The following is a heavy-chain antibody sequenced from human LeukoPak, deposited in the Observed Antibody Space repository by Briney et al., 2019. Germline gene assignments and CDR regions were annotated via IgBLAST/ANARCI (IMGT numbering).Heavy chain of an antibody. Sequence: GGSLRLSCAASGSTFSSYAMSWVRQAPGKGLEWVSAISGSGGSTYYADSVKGRFTISRDNSKNTLYLQMNSLRAEDTAVYYCAKGTMIVVVYYFDYWGQGTLVTVSS. V-gene: IGHV3-23*01. J-gene: IGHJ4*02. D-gene: IGHD3-22*01. CDR3: AKGTMIVVVYYFDY. CDR1: GSTFSSYA. CDR2: ISGSGGST.